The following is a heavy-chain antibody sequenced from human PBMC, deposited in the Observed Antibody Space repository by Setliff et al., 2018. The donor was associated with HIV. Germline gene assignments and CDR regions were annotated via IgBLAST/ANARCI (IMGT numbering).Heavy chain of an antibody. D-gene: IGHD3-22*01. CDR1: GGSISSYY. J-gene: IGHJ6*03. V-gene: IGHV4-4*07. CDR2: FYTSGST. CDR3: ARETYYYDNPQYYYYYMDV. Sequence: TSETLSLTCTVSGGSISSYYWSWIRQPAGKGLEWIGRFYTSGSTNYNPSLKSRVTMSVDTSKNQFSLKVRYVTAADTAVYYCARETYYYDNPQYYYYYMDVWGKGTTVTVS.